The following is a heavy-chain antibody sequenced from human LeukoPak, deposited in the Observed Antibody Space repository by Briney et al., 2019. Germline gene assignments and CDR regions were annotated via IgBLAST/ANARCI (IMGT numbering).Heavy chain of an antibody. CDR3: ARDQAQWGDYYMDV. CDR1: GFTFSSYW. D-gene: IGHD1-26*01. Sequence: PGGSLRLSCAASGFTFSSYWMSWVRKAPGKGLEWVANIKQDGSEKYYVDSVKGRFTISRDNAKNSLYLQMNSLRAEDTAVYYCARDQAQWGDYYMDVWGKGTTVTVSS. CDR2: IKQDGSEK. J-gene: IGHJ6*03. V-gene: IGHV3-7*01.